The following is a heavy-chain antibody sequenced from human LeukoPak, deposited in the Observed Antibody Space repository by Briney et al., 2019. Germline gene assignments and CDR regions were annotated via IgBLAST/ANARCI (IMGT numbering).Heavy chain of an antibody. CDR3: VGTYCSGDCYSSFGY. Sequence: GGSLRLSCAASGFTFSSYAMHWVRQAPGKGLEWVAVISYDGSNKYYADSVKGRFTISRDNSKNTLYLQMNSLRAEDTAVYYCVGTYCSGDCYSSFGYWGQGTLVTVSS. J-gene: IGHJ4*02. CDR2: ISYDGSNK. CDR1: GFTFSSYA. V-gene: IGHV3-30-3*01. D-gene: IGHD2-21*02.